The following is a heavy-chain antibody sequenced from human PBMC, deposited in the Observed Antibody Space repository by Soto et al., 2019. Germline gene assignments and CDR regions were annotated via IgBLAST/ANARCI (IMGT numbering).Heavy chain of an antibody. CDR2: ITGDGGDT. CDR1: GVTFSSYA. Sequence: XGSLRLSCVASGVTFSSYAMSWVRQAPGKGLEWVSAITGDGGDTFHADSVRGRLTISRDNSRNTLYLQMDSLRAEDTALYYCAKGSATSRPYYFDYWGQGSLATVSS. J-gene: IGHJ4*02. V-gene: IGHV3-23*01. CDR3: AKGSATSRPYYFDY.